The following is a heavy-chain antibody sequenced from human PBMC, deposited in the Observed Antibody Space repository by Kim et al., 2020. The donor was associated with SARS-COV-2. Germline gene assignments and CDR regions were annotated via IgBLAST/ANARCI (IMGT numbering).Heavy chain of an antibody. V-gene: IGHV4-39*07. J-gene: IGHJ4*02. Sequence: SETLSLICTVSGGSISSSSYYWGWIRQPPGKGLEWIGSIYYSGSTYYNPSLKSRVTISVDTSKNQFSLKLSSVTAADTAVYYCATEDLGYCSGGSCDYWGQGTLVTVSS. CDR1: GGSISSSSYY. D-gene: IGHD2-15*01. CDR3: ATEDLGYCSGGSCDY. CDR2: IYYSGST.